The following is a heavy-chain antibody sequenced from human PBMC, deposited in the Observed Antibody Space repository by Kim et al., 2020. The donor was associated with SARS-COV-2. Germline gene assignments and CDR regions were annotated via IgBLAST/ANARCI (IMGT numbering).Heavy chain of an antibody. CDR1: GFTFTSSA. CDR2: IVFGSGNT. CDR3: AADRQGTTGTTLKDDYYYYYGMDV. Sequence: SVKVSCKASGFTFTSSAVQWVRQARGQRLERIGWIVFGSGNTNYAQKFQERVTITRDMSTSTAYMELSSLRSEDTAVYYCAADRQGTTGTTLKDDYYYYYGMDVWGQGTTVTVSS. J-gene: IGHJ6*02. V-gene: IGHV1-58*01. D-gene: IGHD1-1*01.